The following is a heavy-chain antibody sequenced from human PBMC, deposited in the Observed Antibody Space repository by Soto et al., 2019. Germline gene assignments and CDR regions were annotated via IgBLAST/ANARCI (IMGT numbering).Heavy chain of an antibody. J-gene: IGHJ5*02. CDR3: TKPRSSLQRPPFDP. CDR2: ISPDGSSQ. Sequence: GGSLRLSCEASGVNFSSFGMHWVRQTPDKRLEWVSVISPDGSSQDYADSLKGRFFTSRDNSRNTLYLQMNSLRIEDTGVYYCTKPRSSLQRPPFDPWGHGTLVPDSP. CDR1: GVNFSSFG. D-gene: IGHD6-25*01. V-gene: IGHV3-30*18.